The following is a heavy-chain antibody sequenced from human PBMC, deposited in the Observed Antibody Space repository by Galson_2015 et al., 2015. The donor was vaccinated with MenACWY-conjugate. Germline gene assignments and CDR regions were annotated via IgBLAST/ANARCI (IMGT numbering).Heavy chain of an antibody. V-gene: IGHV3-48*03. J-gene: IGHJ4*02. D-gene: IGHD3-22*01. CDR2: VGSSGTPI. CDR1: GFDFSNYG. CDR3: ARDYYDSHFDY. Sequence: SLTLSCAVSGFDFSNYGMNWVRQARGKGLEWVSYVGSSGTPIYYADSLKGRFSISRDNAKNSLYLQMNSLGAEDTAVYYCARDYYDSHFDYWGQGTLVTVSS.